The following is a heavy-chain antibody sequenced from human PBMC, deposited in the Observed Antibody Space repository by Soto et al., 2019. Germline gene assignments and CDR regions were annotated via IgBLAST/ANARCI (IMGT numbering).Heavy chain of an antibody. CDR1: GGSISSYY. Sequence: SETLSLTCTVSGGSISSYYWSWIRQPPGKGPEWIGYIYYSGSTNYNPSLKSRVTISVDTSKNQFSLKLSSVTAADTVVYYCARGRNWNYDGYYYYYGMDVWGQGTTVTVSS. J-gene: IGHJ6*02. D-gene: IGHD1-7*01. V-gene: IGHV4-59*01. CDR2: IYYSGST. CDR3: ARGRNWNYDGYYYYYGMDV.